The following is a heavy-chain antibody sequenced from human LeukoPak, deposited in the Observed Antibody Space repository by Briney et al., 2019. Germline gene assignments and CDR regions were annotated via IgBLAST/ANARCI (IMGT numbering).Heavy chain of an antibody. CDR2: ISAYNGNT. CDR1: GYTFTSYG. Sequence: VKVSCKASGYTFTSYGISWVRQAPGQGLEWMGWISAYNGNTNYAQKLQGRVTMTTDTSTSTAYMELRSLRSDDTAVYYCARGTVLRYFDWLAHHDAFDIWGQGTMVTVSS. CDR3: ARGTVLRYFDWLAHHDAFDI. D-gene: IGHD3-9*01. V-gene: IGHV1-18*01. J-gene: IGHJ3*02.